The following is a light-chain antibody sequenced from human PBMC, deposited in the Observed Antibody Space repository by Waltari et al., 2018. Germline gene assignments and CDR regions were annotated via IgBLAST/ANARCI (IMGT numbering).Light chain of an antibody. V-gene: IGKV2-29*02. CDR1: QSLLHSDGKTY. Sequence: DIVMTQTPLSLSVTPGQPASISCKSSQSLLHSDGKTYLSWYLQKPGQSPQLLIYEVSIRFSGVPDRFSGSGSGTDFTLKISRVEAEDVGVYYCMQGIHLPTFGPGTKVDIK. CDR2: EVS. J-gene: IGKJ3*01. CDR3: MQGIHLPT.